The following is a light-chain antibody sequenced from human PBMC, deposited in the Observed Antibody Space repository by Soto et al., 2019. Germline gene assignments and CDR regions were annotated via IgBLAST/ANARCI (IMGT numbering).Light chain of an antibody. CDR2: AAS. V-gene: IGKV1-12*01. Sequence: DIQMTQSPSSVSASVGDRVTITCRASQGISRWLAWYQQKPGKAPKLLIYAASSLQIGVPSRFSGSGSGTDFTLTISSLQPEDFAPYYCQQANSYPPFTFGPGTKVDIK. CDR3: QQANSYPPFT. J-gene: IGKJ3*01. CDR1: QGISRW.